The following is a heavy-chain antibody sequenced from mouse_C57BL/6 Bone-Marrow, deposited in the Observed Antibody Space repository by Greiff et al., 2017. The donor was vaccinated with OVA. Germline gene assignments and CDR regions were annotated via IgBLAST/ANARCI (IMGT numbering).Heavy chain of an antibody. J-gene: IGHJ3*01. V-gene: IGHV5-12*01. D-gene: IGHD3-2*02. Sequence: EVMLVESGGGLVQPGGSLKLSCAASGFTFSDYYMYWVRQTPEKRLEWVGKISNGGGSTYYTETVKGRVTMSRDNSNNTLYMQMSRLKSDDTAMYYCARHASSGGFAYWGQGTLVTVSA. CDR1: GFTFSDYY. CDR3: ARHASSGGFAY. CDR2: ISNGGGST.